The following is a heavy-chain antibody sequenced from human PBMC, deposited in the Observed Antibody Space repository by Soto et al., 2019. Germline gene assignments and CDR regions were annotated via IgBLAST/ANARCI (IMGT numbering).Heavy chain of an antibody. Sequence: QVQLQESGPGLVKPSQTLSLTCTVSGGSISSGGNYWSWIRQHPGKGLEWIGYIYYSGSTYYNPALQSRVTISVDTCKNQFSLKLSSVTAADTAVYYCARVFGFGGMDVWGQGTTVTVSS. V-gene: IGHV4-31*03. CDR3: ARVFGFGGMDV. D-gene: IGHD3-10*01. J-gene: IGHJ6*02. CDR2: IYYSGST. CDR1: GGSISSGGNY.